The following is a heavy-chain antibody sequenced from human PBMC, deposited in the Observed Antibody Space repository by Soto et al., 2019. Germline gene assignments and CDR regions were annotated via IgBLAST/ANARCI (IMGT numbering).Heavy chain of an antibody. CDR1: GSTFTSND. Sequence: QVQLVQSGSEVKKPGASVKVSCKASGSTFTSNDINWVRQATGQGLEWMGWMNPNSGNTGYAQKFQGRVTMTRNTSMSTAYMERSSLRSEDTAVYYCARGRRSSGYYLAFDIWGQGTMVTVSS. V-gene: IGHV1-8*01. CDR2: MNPNSGNT. J-gene: IGHJ3*02. CDR3: ARGRRSSGYYLAFDI. D-gene: IGHD3-22*01.